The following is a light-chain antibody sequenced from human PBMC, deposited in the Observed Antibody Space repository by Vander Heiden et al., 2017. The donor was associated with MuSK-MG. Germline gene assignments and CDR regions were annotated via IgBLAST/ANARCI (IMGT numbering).Light chain of an antibody. J-gene: IGKJ4*01. V-gene: IGKV3-11*01. Sequence: EIVLTQSPATLSLSPGERATLSCSASQSVSSYLAWYQQKPGQAPRLLIYDAYNRDRGSGTDFTLTISSLEPEDFAVYYCQQRSNWPLTFGGGTKVEIK. CDR1: QSVSSY. CDR2: DAY. CDR3: QQRSNWPLT.